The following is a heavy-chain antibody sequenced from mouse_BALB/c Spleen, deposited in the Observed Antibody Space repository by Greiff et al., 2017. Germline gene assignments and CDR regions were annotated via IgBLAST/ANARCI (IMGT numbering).Heavy chain of an antibody. V-gene: IGHV5-17*02. CDR3: ARWYFDY. J-gene: IGHJ2*01. CDR1: GFTFSSFG. Sequence: DVQLVESGGGLVQPGGSRKLSCAASGFTFSSFGMHWVRQAPEKGLEWVAYISSGSSTIYYADTVKGRFTISRDNPKNTLFLQMTSLRSEDTAMYYCARWYFDYWGQGTTLTVSS. CDR2: ISSGSSTI.